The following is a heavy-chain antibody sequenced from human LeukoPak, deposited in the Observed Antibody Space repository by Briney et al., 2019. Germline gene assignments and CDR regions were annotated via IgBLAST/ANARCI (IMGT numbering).Heavy chain of an antibody. CDR1: GYTFTSYD. D-gene: IGHD1-26*01. J-gene: IGHJ6*03. CDR2: MNPNTGNT. V-gene: IGHV1-8*03. Sequence: ASVKVSCKASGYTFTSYDINWVRQASGQGLEWMGWMNPNTGNTGYAQKFQGRVTITRNTSISTVYMELGSLRSEDTAVYYCARGVGATISYYHYYIDVWGKGTTVTVSS. CDR3: ARGVGATISYYHYYIDV.